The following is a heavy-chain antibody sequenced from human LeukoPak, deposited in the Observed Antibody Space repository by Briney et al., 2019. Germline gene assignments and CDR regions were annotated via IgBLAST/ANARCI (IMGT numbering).Heavy chain of an antibody. J-gene: IGHJ5*02. Sequence: SVKLSCKASGGTFSSYAISWVRQAPGQGLEWMGGIIPIFGTANYAQKFQGRVTITADESTSTAYMELSSLRSEDTAVYYCARDCSSTSWSPAWGQGTLVTVSS. CDR3: ARDCSSTSWSPA. D-gene: IGHD2-2*01. CDR2: IIPIFGTA. V-gene: IGHV1-69*01. CDR1: GGTFSSYA.